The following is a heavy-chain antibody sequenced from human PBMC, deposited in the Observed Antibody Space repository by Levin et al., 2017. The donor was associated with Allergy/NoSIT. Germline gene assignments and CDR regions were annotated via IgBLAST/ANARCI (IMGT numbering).Heavy chain of an antibody. CDR1: GASVSNFH. Sequence: PSETLSLTCSVSGASVSNFHWSWIRQPPGRQPEWLGHSYYAGSVTYNPSLGSRITMSVDTSKNWVSLELTSVTTADTAIYYCARHVYPDGSPFDSWGLGSLVTVSS. CDR2: SYYAGSV. D-gene: IGHD3-10*01. CDR3: ARHVYPDGSPFDS. V-gene: IGHV4-59*08. J-gene: IGHJ4*02.